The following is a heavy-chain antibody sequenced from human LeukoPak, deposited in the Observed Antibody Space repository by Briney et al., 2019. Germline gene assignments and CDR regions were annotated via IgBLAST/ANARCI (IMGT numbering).Heavy chain of an antibody. CDR2: IRYDGRSK. V-gene: IGHV3-30*02. Sequence: PGGSLRLSCAASGFTFSTYGMNWVRQAPGKGLEWVAFIRYDGRSKYYADSVKGRFTISRDNSNNTLYLQMSSLRAEDTAVYYCAKSGSGVLYYFHYWGHGTLVTVSS. D-gene: IGHD3-10*01. J-gene: IGHJ4*01. CDR3: AKSGSGVLYYFHY. CDR1: GFTFSTYG.